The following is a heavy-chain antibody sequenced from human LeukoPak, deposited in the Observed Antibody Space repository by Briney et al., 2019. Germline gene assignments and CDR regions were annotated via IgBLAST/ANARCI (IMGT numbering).Heavy chain of an antibody. CDR2: IKTNTDGEPT. CDR3: TTGIDDGGGY. J-gene: IGHJ4*02. CDR1: GFTFAKVW. Sequence: GGSLRLSCVSSGFTFAKVWMNWVRQAPGKDLEWVGRIKTNTDGEPTDYAAPVEGRFVISRDDSKKTLYLQMNGLRVDDTALYFCTTGIDDGGGYWGQGTMVTVSS. V-gene: IGHV3-15*07. D-gene: IGHD1-1*01.